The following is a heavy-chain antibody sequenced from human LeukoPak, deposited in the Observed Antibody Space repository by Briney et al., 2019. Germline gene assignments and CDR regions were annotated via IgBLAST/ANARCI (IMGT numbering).Heavy chain of an antibody. CDR3: ARDKDYAARD. CDR1: GGTFSIYA. D-gene: IGHD4-17*01. CDR2: IIPIFGAA. J-gene: IGHJ4*02. V-gene: IGHV1-69*13. Sequence: ASVKVSFKASGGTFSIYAFSWVRQAPGQGLEWMGGIIPIFGAATYAQNFKGRVTITADESTSTVYMALATLRSEDAAVFFCARDKDYAARDWGQGTLVTVAS.